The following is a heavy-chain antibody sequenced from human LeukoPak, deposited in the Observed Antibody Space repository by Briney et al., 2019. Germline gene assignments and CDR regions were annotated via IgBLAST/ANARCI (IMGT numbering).Heavy chain of an antibody. CDR3: TTDGLYYYGSGSYDY. CDR1: GFTFSNAW. V-gene: IGHV3-15*01. J-gene: IGHJ4*02. Sequence: KTGGSLRLSCAASGFTFSNAWMSGVRQATGKGRDWVGRIKSKTDGGTTDYAAPVKGRFTISRDDSKNTLYLQMNSLKTEDTAVYYCTTDGLYYYGSGSYDYWGQGTLVTVSS. D-gene: IGHD3-10*01. CDR2: IKSKTDGGTT.